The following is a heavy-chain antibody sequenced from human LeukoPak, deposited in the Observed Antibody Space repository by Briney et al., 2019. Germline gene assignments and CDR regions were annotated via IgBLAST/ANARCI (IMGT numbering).Heavy chain of an antibody. V-gene: IGHV3-53*01. CDR2: IYSGGST. CDR1: GFNVSRNY. D-gene: IGHD6-19*01. Sequence: GGSLRLSCAASGFNVSRNYMNWVGQAPGKGLEWVSVIYSGGSTYYADSVKGRFTISRDISKNTLYLQINSLRAEDTALYYCARGGWGTYDPGNLDFWGQGTLVTVSS. CDR3: ARGGWGTYDPGNLDF. J-gene: IGHJ4*02.